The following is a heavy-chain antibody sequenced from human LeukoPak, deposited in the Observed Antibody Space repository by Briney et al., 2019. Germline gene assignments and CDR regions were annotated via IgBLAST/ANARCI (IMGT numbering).Heavy chain of an antibody. J-gene: IGHJ5*02. Sequence: SETLSLTCTVSGYSISSGYYWGWIRQPPGNGLEWIGSMYHSGSTYYNPSLKSRVTISVDTSKNQFSLKLSSVTAADTAVYYCARDTDGYNYWFDPWGQGTLVTVPS. D-gene: IGHD5-24*01. CDR2: MYHSGST. CDR1: GYSISSGYY. V-gene: IGHV4-38-2*02. CDR3: ARDTDGYNYWFDP.